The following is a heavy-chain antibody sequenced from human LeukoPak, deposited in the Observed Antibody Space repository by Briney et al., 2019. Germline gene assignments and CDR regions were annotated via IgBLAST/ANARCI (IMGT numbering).Heavy chain of an antibody. J-gene: IGHJ4*02. CDR3: ARADMSSDYTPNDY. V-gene: IGHV1-2*02. CDR2: INPNSGGT. Sequence: ASVKVSCKASGYTFTDFYIHWVRQAPGQGLEWMGWINPNSGGTNSAQRFQGRVTMTRDTSISTAYMELSRLRSDDTAVYYCARADMSSDYTPNDYWGQGTLVTVSS. D-gene: IGHD3-3*01. CDR1: GYTFTDFY.